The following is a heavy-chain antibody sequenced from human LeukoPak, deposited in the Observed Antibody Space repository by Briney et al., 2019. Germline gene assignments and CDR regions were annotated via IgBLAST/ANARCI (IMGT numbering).Heavy chain of an antibody. J-gene: IGHJ4*02. Sequence: GGTMRPSCAVSGFAFSTSSMNWVRQAPGKGLEWVSSISSSSSYIYYADSVKGRFTISRDNAKNSLYLQMDSLRAEDTAVYYCATSDDLWSGMENCGAGNLFTVSS. CDR3: ATSDDLWSGMEN. D-gene: IGHD3-3*01. CDR1: GFAFSTSS. CDR2: ISSSSSYI. V-gene: IGHV3-21*01.